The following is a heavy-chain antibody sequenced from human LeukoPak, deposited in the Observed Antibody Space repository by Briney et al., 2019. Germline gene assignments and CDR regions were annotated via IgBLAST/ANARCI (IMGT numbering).Heavy chain of an antibody. J-gene: IGHJ3*01. CDR3: ASRLREYGS. Sequence: GGSLRLSCAASGFTVSPNGMSWVPQAPGKGLEWVSAIYSGGSTFFANSVKGRFNISRDNSKNTLYRQMNSLRTEDTAVYYCASRLREYGSWGQGTRVTVSS. CDR2: IYSGGST. V-gene: IGHV3-53*01. CDR1: GFTVSPNG. D-gene: IGHD2/OR15-2a*01.